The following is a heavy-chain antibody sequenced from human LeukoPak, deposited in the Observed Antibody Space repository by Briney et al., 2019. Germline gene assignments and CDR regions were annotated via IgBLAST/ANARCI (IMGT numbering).Heavy chain of an antibody. CDR1: GYTFTAYY. J-gene: IGHJ5*01. CDR2: INPNSGGT. V-gene: IGHV1-2*02. D-gene: IGHD5-12*01. CDR3: ARDWGAYGYSWFGP. Sequence: ASVTDSCKASGYTFTAYYMHWVRQAPGQGLEWMGWINPNSGGTNYAQRFQGRVTMSRDTSISTAYMELNRLRSDDTAVYYCARDWGAYGYSWFGPWGQGTMVTVSS.